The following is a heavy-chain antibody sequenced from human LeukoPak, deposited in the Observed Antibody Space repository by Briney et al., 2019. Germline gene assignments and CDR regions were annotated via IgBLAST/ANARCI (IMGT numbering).Heavy chain of an antibody. D-gene: IGHD2-21*02. CDR2: ISSSSSYI. CDR1: GFTFSSYS. J-gene: IGHJ5*02. V-gene: IGHV3-21*01. Sequence: PGGSLRLSCAASGFTFSSYSMNWVRQAPGKGLEWVSSISSSSSYIYYADSVKGRFTISRDNSKNTLYLQMNSLRAEDTAVYYCAREPSIVVVTASYNWFDPWGQGTLVTVSS. CDR3: AREPSIVVVTASYNWFDP.